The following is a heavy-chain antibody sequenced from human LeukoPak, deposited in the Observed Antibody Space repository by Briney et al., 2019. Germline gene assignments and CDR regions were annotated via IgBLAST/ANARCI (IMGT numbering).Heavy chain of an antibody. D-gene: IGHD3-10*01. J-gene: IGHJ6*02. CDR2: ISAYNGGT. Sequence: ASVKVSCEASGYTFTGYYMHWVRQAPGQGLEWMGWISAYNGGTNYAQKFRGRVTMTTDTSTNTGYMELRSLRSDDTAVYFCARDQLRYYGSNNYYSDMDFWGQGTTVTVSS. CDR3: ARDQLRYYGSNNYYSDMDF. CDR1: GYTFTGYY. V-gene: IGHV1-18*04.